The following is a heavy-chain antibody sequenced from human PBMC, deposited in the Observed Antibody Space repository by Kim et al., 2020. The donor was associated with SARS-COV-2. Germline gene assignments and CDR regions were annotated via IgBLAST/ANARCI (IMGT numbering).Heavy chain of an antibody. Sequence: GGSLRLSCAASGFTFSSYSMNWVRQAPGKGLEWVSYISSSSTIYYADSVKGRFTISRDNAKNSLYLQMNSLRAEDTAVYYCARYNYGDYELGAFDIWGQGTMVTVSS. CDR1: GFTFSSYS. V-gene: IGHV3-48*04. D-gene: IGHD4-17*01. CDR2: ISSSSTI. CDR3: ARYNYGDYELGAFDI. J-gene: IGHJ3*02.